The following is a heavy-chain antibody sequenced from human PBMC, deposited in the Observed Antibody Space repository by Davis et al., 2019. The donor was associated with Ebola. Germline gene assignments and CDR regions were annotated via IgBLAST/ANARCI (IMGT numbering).Heavy chain of an antibody. D-gene: IGHD1-7*01. J-gene: IGHJ6*02. Sequence: SETLSLTCTVSGGSISSSSYYWGWIRQPPGKGLEWIGEINHSGSTNYNPSLKSRVTISVDTSKNQFSLKLSSVTAADTAVYYCARASFITGTTTGMDVWGQGTTVTVSS. CDR2: INHSGST. CDR3: ARASFITGTTTGMDV. V-gene: IGHV4-39*07. CDR1: GGSISSSSYY.